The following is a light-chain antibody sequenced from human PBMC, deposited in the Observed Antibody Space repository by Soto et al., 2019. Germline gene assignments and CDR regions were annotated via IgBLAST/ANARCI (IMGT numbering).Light chain of an antibody. CDR3: SSYTRASTPLV. V-gene: IGLV2-14*01. CDR1: GSDVGGYNY. Sequence: QSVLTQPASVSGSPGQSITISCTGTGSDVGGYNYVSWYQQHPGKAPKVMIYDVSNRPSGVSNRFSGSKSGNTASLTISGLQAEDEAAYYCSSYTRASTPLVFGGGTKLTVL. J-gene: IGLJ2*01. CDR2: DVS.